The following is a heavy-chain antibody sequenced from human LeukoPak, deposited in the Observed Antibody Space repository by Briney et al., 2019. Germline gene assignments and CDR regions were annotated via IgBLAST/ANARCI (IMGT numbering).Heavy chain of an antibody. V-gene: IGHV3-9*01. J-gene: IGHJ4*02. CDR2: ISWNSGSI. D-gene: IGHD6-19*01. CDR1: GFTFDDYA. CDR3: AKDIGRGYSSGPGN. Sequence: GRSLRLSCAASGFTFDDYAMHWVRQAPGKGLEWVSGISWNSGSIGYADPVEGRFTISRDNAKNSLYLQMNSLRAEDTALYYCAKDIGRGYSSGPGNWGQGTLVTVSS.